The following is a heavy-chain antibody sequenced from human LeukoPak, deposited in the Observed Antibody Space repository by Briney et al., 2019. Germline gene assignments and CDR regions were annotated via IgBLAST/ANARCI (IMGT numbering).Heavy chain of an antibody. Sequence: ASVKVSCKVAGGTINNFAISWVRQAPGQGLEWMGGLSPVLATYAQKFQGRVTITADESTDTVYMELGSLTSEDTATYFCARDREISARPGGWFDPWGQGTLVTVSS. CDR1: GGTINNFA. CDR2: LSPVLA. CDR3: ARDREISARPGGWFDP. D-gene: IGHD6-6*01. V-gene: IGHV1-69*13. J-gene: IGHJ5*02.